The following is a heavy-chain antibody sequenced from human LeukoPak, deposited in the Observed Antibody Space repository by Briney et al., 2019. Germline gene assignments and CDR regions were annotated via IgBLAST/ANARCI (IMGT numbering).Heavy chain of an antibody. CDR1: GGSFSGYY. V-gene: IGHV4-34*01. CDR3: ARGGAPATATPYYYYGMDV. Sequence: PSETLSLTCAVHGGSFSGYYWSWIRQPPGKGLEWIGEINHSGSTNYNPSLKSRVTISVDTSKNQFSLKLSSVTAADTAVYYCARGGAPATATPYYYYGMDVWGQGTTVTVSS. D-gene: IGHD2-2*02. J-gene: IGHJ6*02. CDR2: INHSGST.